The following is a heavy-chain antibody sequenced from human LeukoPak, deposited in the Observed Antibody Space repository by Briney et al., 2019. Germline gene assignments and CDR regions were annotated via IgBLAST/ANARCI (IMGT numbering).Heavy chain of an antibody. CDR3: ARDRGLSIAYYMDV. CDR1: GASFSSYY. CDR2: IFYNGNT. J-gene: IGHJ6*03. Sequence: PSETLSLTCTVSGASFSSYYWSWLRQPPGKGLEWIAYIFYNGNTKYNPSLKSRVTISVDTSKNQFSLRVNTVTAADTAVYYCARDRGLSIAYYMDVWGKGTTVTISS. V-gene: IGHV4-59*12. D-gene: IGHD3-10*01.